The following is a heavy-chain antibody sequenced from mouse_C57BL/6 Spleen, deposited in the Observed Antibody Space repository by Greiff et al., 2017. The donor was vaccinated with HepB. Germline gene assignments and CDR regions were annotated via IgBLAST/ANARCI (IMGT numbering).Heavy chain of an antibody. J-gene: IGHJ3*01. CDR1: GYTFTSYW. Sequence: QVQLQQPGAELVKPGASVKLSCKASGYTFTSYWMHWVKQRPGQGLEWIGMIHPNSGSTNYNEKFKSKATLTVDKSSSTAYMQLSSLTSEDSAVYYCARSSHDDYGSSYDWFAYWGQGTLVTVSA. CDR2: IHPNSGST. V-gene: IGHV1-64*01. D-gene: IGHD1-1*01. CDR3: ARSSHDDYGSSYDWFAY.